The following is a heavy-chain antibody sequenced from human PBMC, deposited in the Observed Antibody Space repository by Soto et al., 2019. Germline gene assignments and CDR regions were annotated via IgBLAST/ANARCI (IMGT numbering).Heavy chain of an antibody. CDR2: INYSGST. D-gene: IGHD6-13*01. V-gene: IGHV4-31*03. CDR3: ARDLIAATGKHYYYYYGMDV. CDR1: GGSISSGGYY. J-gene: IGHJ6*02. Sequence: QVQLQESGPGLVKPSQTLSLTCTVSGGSISSGGYYWSWIRQHPGNGLEWIGYINYSGSTYYNPSLKSRVTISVDTAKNQFSLTLSSVTAADTAEYYCARDLIAATGKHYYYYYGMDVWGQGTPVTVSS.